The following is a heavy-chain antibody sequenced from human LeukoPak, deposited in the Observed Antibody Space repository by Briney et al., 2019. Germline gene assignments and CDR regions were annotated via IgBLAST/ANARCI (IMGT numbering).Heavy chain of an antibody. CDR2: MNPNSGNT. Sequence: ASVTVSCKASGCTFTSYDINWVRLATGHGLEWMGWMNPNSGNTGYAQKFQGRVTMTRNTSISTAYMELSSLRSEDTAVYYCARVWELRFLEWLFIGYAFDIWGQGTMVTVSS. J-gene: IGHJ3*02. V-gene: IGHV1-8*01. D-gene: IGHD3-3*01. CDR1: GCTFTSYD. CDR3: ARVWELRFLEWLFIGYAFDI.